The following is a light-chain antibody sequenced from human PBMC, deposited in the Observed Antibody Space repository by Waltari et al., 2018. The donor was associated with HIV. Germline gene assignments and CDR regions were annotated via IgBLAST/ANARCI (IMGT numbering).Light chain of an antibody. V-gene: IGKV3-15*01. CDR3: QQYNNWPPLFT. J-gene: IGKJ3*01. Sequence: EIVMTPSPATLSVSPGDRSTLSCRASQSVSSNFAWYQQKPGQAPRLLIYGASTRATGIPARFSGSGSGTEFTLTISSLQSEDFAVYYCQQYNNWPPLFTFGPGTKVDIK. CDR1: QSVSSN. CDR2: GAS.